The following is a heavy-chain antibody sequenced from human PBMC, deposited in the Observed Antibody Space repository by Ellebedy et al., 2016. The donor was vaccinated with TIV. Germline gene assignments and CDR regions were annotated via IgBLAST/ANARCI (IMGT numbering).Heavy chain of an antibody. J-gene: IGHJ6*02. V-gene: IGHV1-18*04. D-gene: IGHD4-11*01. CDR3: ARGIVTTAVYYYYGMDV. Sequence: AASVKVSCNASGYIFISYAISWALQPPGQGHDWMGWISAYNGNTNYAQKLQGRVTMTTDTSTSTAYMELRSLRSDDTAVYYCARGIVTTAVYYYYGMDVWGQGTTVTVSS. CDR2: ISAYNGNT. CDR1: GYIFISYA.